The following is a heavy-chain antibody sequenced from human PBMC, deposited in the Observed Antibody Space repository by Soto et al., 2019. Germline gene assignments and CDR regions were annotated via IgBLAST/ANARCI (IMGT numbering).Heavy chain of an antibody. CDR1: GVSISTYY. V-gene: IGHV4-59*01. CDR2: IYYSGNT. Sequence: QVQLQESGPGLVRPSETLSLTCTVSGVSISTYYWNWIRQPPGKGLEWIGYIYYSGNTNYNPSLKSRVTISLDTSKNQFSLKLSSVTAADTAVYYCARHSVVTRTFDYWGLGTLVTVSS. J-gene: IGHJ4*02. CDR3: ARHSVVTRTFDY. D-gene: IGHD2-21*02.